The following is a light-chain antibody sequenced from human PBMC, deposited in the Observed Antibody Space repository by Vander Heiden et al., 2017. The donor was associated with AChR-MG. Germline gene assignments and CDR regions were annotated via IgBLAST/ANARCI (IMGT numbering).Light chain of an antibody. CDR1: SSNIGAGYD. CDR2: GNS. V-gene: IGLV1-40*01. Sequence: QSVLTQPPSVSGAPGQRVTISCTGSSSNIGAGYDVHWYQQLPGTAPKLLSYGNSNRPSGVPDRFSGSKSGTSASLAITGLQAEDEADYDCQSYDSSLSGVVCGGGTKL. J-gene: IGLJ2*01. CDR3: QSYDSSLSGVV.